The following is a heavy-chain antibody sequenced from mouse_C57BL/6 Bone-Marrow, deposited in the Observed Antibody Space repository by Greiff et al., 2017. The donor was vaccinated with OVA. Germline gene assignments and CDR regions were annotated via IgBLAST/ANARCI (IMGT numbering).Heavy chain of an antibody. CDR1: GYTFTSYW. CDR3: AREGGNYDY. D-gene: IGHD2-1*01. J-gene: IGHJ2*01. V-gene: IGHV1-69*01. Sequence: QVQLQQSGAELVMPGASVKLSCKASGYTFTSYWMHWVKQRPGQGLEWIREIDPSDSYTNYNQKFKGKSTLTVDKSSSTAYMQLSSLTSEDSAVYYCAREGGNYDYWGQGTTLTVSS. CDR2: IDPSDSYT.